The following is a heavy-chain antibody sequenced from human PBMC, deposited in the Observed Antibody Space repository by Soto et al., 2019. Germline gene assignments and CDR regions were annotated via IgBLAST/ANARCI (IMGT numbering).Heavy chain of an antibody. D-gene: IGHD3-22*01. Sequence: SETLSLTCAVYGGSFSGYYWSWIRQPPGKGLEWIGEINHSGSTNYNPSLKSRVTISVDTSKNQFSLKLSSVTAADTAVYYCARTRRYYYDSSGSSYFQHWGQGTLVTV. J-gene: IGHJ1*01. CDR2: INHSGST. V-gene: IGHV4-34*01. CDR3: ARTRRYYYDSSGSSYFQH. CDR1: GGSFSGYY.